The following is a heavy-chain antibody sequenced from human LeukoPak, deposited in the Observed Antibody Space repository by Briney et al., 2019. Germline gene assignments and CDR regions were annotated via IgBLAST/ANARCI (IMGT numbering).Heavy chain of an antibody. CDR2: VRTKFFGATT. V-gene: IGHV3-49*04. J-gene: IGHJ4*02. Sequence: PGGSLRLSCRSSGFSFEDSAMGWVRQAPGKGLEWLGFVRTKFFGATTQYAPSVKGRFTMSRDDSNSIAYLQMNGLRTEDTAVFFCIRLGGSGHDRFDAWGQGTLVTVSS. CDR3: IRLGGSGHDRFDA. D-gene: IGHD5-12*01. CDR1: GFSFEDSA.